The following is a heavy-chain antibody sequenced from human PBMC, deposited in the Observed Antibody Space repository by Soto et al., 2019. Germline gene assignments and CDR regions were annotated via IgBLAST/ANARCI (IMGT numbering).Heavy chain of an antibody. V-gene: IGHV4-59*08. CDR3: ARLRGYSYGRNWFDP. CDR2: IYYSGST. D-gene: IGHD5-18*01. CDR1: GCSISSYY. Sequence: PSETLSLTYTVSGCSISSYYWSWIRQPPGKGLEWIGYIYYSGSTNYNPSLKSRVTISVDTSKNQFSLKLSSVTAADTAVYYCARLRGYSYGRNWFDPWGQGTLVTVSS. J-gene: IGHJ5*02.